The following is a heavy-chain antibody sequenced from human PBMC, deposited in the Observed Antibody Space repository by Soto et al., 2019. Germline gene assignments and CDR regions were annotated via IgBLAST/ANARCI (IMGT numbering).Heavy chain of an antibody. CDR1: GGSISSSSYY. D-gene: IGHD6-6*01. V-gene: IGHV4-39*01. CDR3: ESYEPSRSSDY. CDR2: IYYSGST. Sequence: SETLSLTCTVSGGSISSSSYYWGWIRQPPGKGLEWIGSIYYSGSTYYNPSLKSRVTISVDTSKNQFSLKLSSVTAADTAVYYCESYEPSRSSDYWGQGTLVTVSS. J-gene: IGHJ4*02.